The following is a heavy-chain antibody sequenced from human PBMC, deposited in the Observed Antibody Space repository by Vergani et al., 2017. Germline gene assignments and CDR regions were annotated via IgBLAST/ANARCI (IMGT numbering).Heavy chain of an antibody. D-gene: IGHD3-22*01. Sequence: QVQLQQWGAGLLKPSETLSLTCAVYGGSFSGYYWSWIRPPPGKGLEWIGEINHSGSTNYNPSLKSRVTISVDTSKNQFSLKLSSVTAADTAVYYCASGLIYYDSSGYLRAGAFDIWGEGTMVTVSS. CDR2: INHSGST. CDR1: GGSFSGYY. V-gene: IGHV4-34*01. CDR3: ASGLIYYDSSGYLRAGAFDI. J-gene: IGHJ3*02.